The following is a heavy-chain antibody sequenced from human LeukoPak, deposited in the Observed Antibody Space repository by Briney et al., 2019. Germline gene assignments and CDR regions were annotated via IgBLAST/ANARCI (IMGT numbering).Heavy chain of an antibody. D-gene: IGHD3-3*01. V-gene: IGHV3-7*01. CDR1: GFTFSNYW. J-gene: IGHJ4*02. Sequence: PGGSLRLSCAASGFTFSNYWMSWVRQAPGKGREWVASIRTYGGDEYYVDSVKGRFTISRDNAKNSLFLEMNSLRAEDTALYYCARATSADKEDYWGQGTLVTVSS. CDR2: IRTYGGDE. CDR3: ARATSADKEDY.